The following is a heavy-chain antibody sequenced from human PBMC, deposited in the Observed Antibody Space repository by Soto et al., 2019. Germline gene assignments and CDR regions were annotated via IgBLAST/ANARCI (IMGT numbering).Heavy chain of an antibody. D-gene: IGHD6-19*01. CDR1: GFTFSSYW. J-gene: IGHJ6*02. V-gene: IGHV3-7*03. CDR2: IKQDGSEK. CDR3: ARDPETSGWYRGLGMDV. Sequence: EVQLVESGGGLVQPGGSLRRSCAASGFTFSSYWMSWVRQAPGKGLEWVANIKQDGSEKYYVDSVKGRFTISRDNAKNSLYLQMTSLRAEDTAVYYCARDPETSGWYRGLGMDVWGQGTTVTVSS.